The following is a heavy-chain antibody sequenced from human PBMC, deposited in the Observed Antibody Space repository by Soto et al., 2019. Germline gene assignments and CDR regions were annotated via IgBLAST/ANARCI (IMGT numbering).Heavy chain of an antibody. D-gene: IGHD6-13*01. Sequence: SCASAECPFSGCWRHLVSKAPGKGLVWVSRINSDGSSTSYADSVKGRFTISRDNSKSTLYLQMNSLRAEDTAIYYCAKDIDSINWYPDYWGQGTLVTVSS. J-gene: IGHJ4*02. CDR2: INSDGSST. CDR1: ECPFSGCW. CDR3: AKDIDSINWYPDY. V-gene: IGHV3-74*01.